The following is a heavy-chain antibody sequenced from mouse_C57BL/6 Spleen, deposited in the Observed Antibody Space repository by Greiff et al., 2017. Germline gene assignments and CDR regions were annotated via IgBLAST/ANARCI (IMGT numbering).Heavy chain of an antibody. CDR2: IDPSDSET. CDR1: GYTFTSYW. V-gene: IGHV1-52*01. J-gene: IGHJ1*03. Sequence: QVQLQQPGAELVRPGSSVKLSCKASGYTFTSYWMHWVKQRPIQGLEWIGNIDPSDSETHYNQKFKDKATLTVDKSSSTAYMLLSSLTSAGSAVYYGAIRALWVYDYDEYVEVWGTGTTVTGSS. CDR3: AIRALWVYDYDEYVEV. D-gene: IGHD2-4*01.